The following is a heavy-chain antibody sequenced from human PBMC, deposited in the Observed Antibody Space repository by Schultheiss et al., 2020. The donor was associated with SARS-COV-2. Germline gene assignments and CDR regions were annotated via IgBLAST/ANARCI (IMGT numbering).Heavy chain of an antibody. D-gene: IGHD3-10*01. Sequence: GGSLRLSCAASGFTFSDYYMSWVRQAPGKGLEWVSAISGSGGSTYYADSVKGRFTISRDNSKNTLYLQMNSLRAEDTAVYYCAKDLLGSGSYYSWGQGTLVTVSS. V-gene: IGHV3-23*01. CDR3: AKDLLGSGSYYS. CDR1: GFTFSDYY. CDR2: ISGSGGST. J-gene: IGHJ4*02.